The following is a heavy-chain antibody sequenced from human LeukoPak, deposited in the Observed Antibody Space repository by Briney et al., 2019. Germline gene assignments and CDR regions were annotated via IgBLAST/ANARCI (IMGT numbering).Heavy chain of an antibody. J-gene: IGHJ6*03. CDR3: ARWVVAADYYYYMDV. D-gene: IGHD2-15*01. Sequence: SETLSLTCAVYGGPFSSYYWSWIRQPPGKGLEWIGEINHSGSTNYNPSLKSRVTISVDTSKNQFSLKLSSVTAADTAVYYCARWVVAADYYYYMDVWGKGTTVTVSS. CDR1: GGPFSSYY. V-gene: IGHV4-34*01. CDR2: INHSGST.